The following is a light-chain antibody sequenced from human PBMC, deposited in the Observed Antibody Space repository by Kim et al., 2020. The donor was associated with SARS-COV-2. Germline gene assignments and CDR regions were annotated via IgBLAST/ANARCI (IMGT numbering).Light chain of an antibody. Sequence: DIQMTQSPSTLSASVGDRVTITCRASQGIRSWLAWYQQKPGKAPSLLIYDASSLETGVPSRFSGSGSGTEFTLTISSLQPDDFAAYYCQQYNTYSWTFGQGTKVDIK. CDR3: QQYNTYSWT. CDR1: QGIRSW. CDR2: DAS. J-gene: IGKJ1*01. V-gene: IGKV1-5*01.